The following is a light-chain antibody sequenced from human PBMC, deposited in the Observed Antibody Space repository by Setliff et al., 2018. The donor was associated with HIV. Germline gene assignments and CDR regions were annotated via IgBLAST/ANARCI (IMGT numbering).Light chain of an antibody. J-gene: IGLJ3*02. CDR1: SSDVGSYNL. CDR2: EGS. V-gene: IGLV2-23*03. CDR3: CSYAGSSTFEWV. Sequence: QSVLTQPASVSGSPGQSITISCTGTSSDVGSYNLVSWYQQHPGKAPKLMIYEGSKRPSGVSNRFSGSKSGNTASLTISGLQAEDEADYYCCSYAGSSTFEWVCGGGTK.